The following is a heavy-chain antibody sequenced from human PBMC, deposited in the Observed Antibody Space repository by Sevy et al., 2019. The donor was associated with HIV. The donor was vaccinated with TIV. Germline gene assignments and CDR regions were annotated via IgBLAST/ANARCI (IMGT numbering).Heavy chain of an antibody. V-gene: IGHV4-30-2*01. Sequence: SETLSLTCAVSGDSLSSGDYSWNWIRQPPGKALEWIGYIFHTGNTYYNSSLRSRVTISVDTSKNQFSLKMTSVTAADTAVYYCARDGGTVTSPGCFDIWGQGTMVTVSS. CDR3: ARDGGTVTSPGCFDI. CDR2: IFHTGNT. J-gene: IGHJ3*02. CDR1: GDSLSSGDYS. D-gene: IGHD4-17*01.